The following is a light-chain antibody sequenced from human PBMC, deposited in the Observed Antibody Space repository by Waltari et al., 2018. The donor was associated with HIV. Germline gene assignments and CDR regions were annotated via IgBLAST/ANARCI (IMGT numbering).Light chain of an antibody. V-gene: IGLV1-44*01. CDR1: RSNIGGNT. J-gene: IGLJ2*01. CDR2: TNK. CDR3: AAWDDSLNGVV. Sequence: QSVLTQPPSASGTPGQRVTISCSGSRSNIGGNTVNWFQQLPGTAPKLLIYTNKQRPSGVPDRFSGSKSGTSASLAISGLQSEDEADYYCAAWDDSLNGVVFGGGTKLTVL.